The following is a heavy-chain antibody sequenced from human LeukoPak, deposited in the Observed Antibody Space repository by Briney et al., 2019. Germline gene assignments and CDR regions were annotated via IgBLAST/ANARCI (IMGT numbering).Heavy chain of an antibody. V-gene: IGHV4-34*01. D-gene: IGHD2-2*02. J-gene: IGHJ6*03. CDR1: GGSFSGYY. CDR2: INHSGST. Sequence: SETLSLTCAVYGGSFSGYYWSWIRQPPGKGLEWIGEINHSGSTNYNPSLKSRVTISVDTSKNQFSLKLSSVTAADTAVYYCARGQKDIVVVPAAIYVYYYYYMDVWGKGTTVTVSS. CDR3: ARGQKDIVVVPAAIYVYYYYYMDV.